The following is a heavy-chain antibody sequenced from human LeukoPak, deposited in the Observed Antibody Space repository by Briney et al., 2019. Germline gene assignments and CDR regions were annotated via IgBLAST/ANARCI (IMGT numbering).Heavy chain of an antibody. J-gene: IGHJ3*02. Sequence: GGSLRLSCAASGFTFSSYAMHWVRQAPGKGLEWVAVISYDGSNKYYADSVKGRFTISRDNSKNTPCLQMNSLRAEDTAVYYCARVGGSYPPGAFDIWGQGTMVTVSS. CDR3: ARVGGSYPPGAFDI. CDR2: ISYDGSNK. V-gene: IGHV3-30-3*01. D-gene: IGHD1-26*01. CDR1: GFTFSSYA.